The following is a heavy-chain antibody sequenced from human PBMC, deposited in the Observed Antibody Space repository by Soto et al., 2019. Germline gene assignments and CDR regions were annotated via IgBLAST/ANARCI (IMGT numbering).Heavy chain of an antibody. J-gene: IGHJ4*02. Sequence: QVQLVQSGAEVKKPGSSVKVSCKASGGTFSNYIFSWVRQAPGQGLEWMGGTIPMFATAQYPQKLQGRVTITADESTSTVYMDLTSLRSDDTAVYYCARGLFGQQWLVGFDTWGQGTLVTVSS. CDR2: TIPMFATA. D-gene: IGHD3-22*01. CDR3: ARGLFGQQWLVGFDT. V-gene: IGHV1-69*01. CDR1: GGTFSNYI.